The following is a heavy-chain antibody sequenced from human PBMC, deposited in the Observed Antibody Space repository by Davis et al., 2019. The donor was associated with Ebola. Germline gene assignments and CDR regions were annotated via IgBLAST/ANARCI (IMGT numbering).Heavy chain of an antibody. CDR3: SIGSLSLAGAFDY. CDR1: GITFRNVV. D-gene: IGHD6-19*01. J-gene: IGHJ4*02. CDR2: FGTGGDT. Sequence: GGSLRLSCAASGITFRNVVMSWVRQAPGKGLEWVSTFGTGGDTYYADSVKGRFAISRDNSKKTLYLQMNSLRAEDTAVYYCSIGSLSLAGAFDYWGQGTLVTVSS. V-gene: IGHV3-23*01.